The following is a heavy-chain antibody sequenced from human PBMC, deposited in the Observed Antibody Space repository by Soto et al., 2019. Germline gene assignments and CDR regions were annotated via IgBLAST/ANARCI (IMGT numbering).Heavy chain of an antibody. Sequence: SETLSLTCTVSGGSISSYYWSWIRQPPGKGLEWIGYIYYSGSTNYNPSLKSRVTISVDTSKNQFSLKLSSVTAADTAVYYCARHSSDQAHYDILTGHFHTYYFDYWGQGTLVTVSS. J-gene: IGHJ4*02. D-gene: IGHD3-9*01. CDR1: GGSISSYY. V-gene: IGHV4-59*08. CDR3: ARHSSDQAHYDILTGHFHTYYFDY. CDR2: IYYSGST.